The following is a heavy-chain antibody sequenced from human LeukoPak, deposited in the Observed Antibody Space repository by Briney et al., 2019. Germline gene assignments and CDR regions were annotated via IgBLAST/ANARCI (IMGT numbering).Heavy chain of an antibody. D-gene: IGHD1-26*01. Sequence: GRSLRLSCAASGFTFSSYGMHWVRQAPGKGLEWVAVISYDGSNKYYADSVKGRFTISRDNSKNTLYLQMNSLRAEDTAVYYCAKDQWELLGPDYWGQGTLVTVSS. CDR3: AKDQWELLGPDY. V-gene: IGHV3-30*18. CDR1: GFTFSSYG. J-gene: IGHJ4*02. CDR2: ISYDGSNK.